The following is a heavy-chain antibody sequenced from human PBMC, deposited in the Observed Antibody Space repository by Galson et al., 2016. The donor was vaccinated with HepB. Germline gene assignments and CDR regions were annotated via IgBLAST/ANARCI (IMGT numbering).Heavy chain of an antibody. CDR3: ARRQAGSYSGINV. V-gene: IGHV4-4*02. Sequence: LSLTCVVSGGSISSSNWWNWIRQTPGKGLEWVGEIYQSGTTSYNPSLKSRVTISMDKFKNEFSLKLSSVTAADTAVYYCARRQAGSYSGINVWGQGTTVTVSS. CDR1: GGSISSSNW. CDR2: IYQSGTT. D-gene: IGHD3-10*01. J-gene: IGHJ6*02.